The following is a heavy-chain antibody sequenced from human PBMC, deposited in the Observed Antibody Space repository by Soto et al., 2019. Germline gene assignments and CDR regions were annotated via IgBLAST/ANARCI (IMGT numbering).Heavy chain of an antibody. CDR3: ARGKSGYLTFDF. CDR2: VYSGSAT. CDR1: GFIVSDNY. Sequence: PGGSLRLSCAASGFIVSDNYMNWVRQAPGKGLERLSVVYSGSATYYADSVKGRFTISRDNSKNTVFLHMNSLRVEDTAVYYCARGKSGYLTFDFWGQGTQVTVSS. D-gene: IGHD3-22*01. J-gene: IGHJ4*02. V-gene: IGHV3-53*01.